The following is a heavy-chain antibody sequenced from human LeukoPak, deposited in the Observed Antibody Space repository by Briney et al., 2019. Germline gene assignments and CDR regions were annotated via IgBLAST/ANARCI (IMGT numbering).Heavy chain of an antibody. CDR1: SYSISSGYY. D-gene: IGHD1-14*01. CDR2: VYHSGST. CDR3: ARFPGGAEYRHYYYMDV. Sequence: SGTLSLTCTVSSYSISSGYYWGWVRQPPGKGLEWIGTVYHSGSTYYNPSVKSRVTISVHTSKNQFSLKLSSVTAADTAVYYCARFPGGAEYRHYYYMDVWGTGTTVTVSS. J-gene: IGHJ6*03. V-gene: IGHV4-38-2*02.